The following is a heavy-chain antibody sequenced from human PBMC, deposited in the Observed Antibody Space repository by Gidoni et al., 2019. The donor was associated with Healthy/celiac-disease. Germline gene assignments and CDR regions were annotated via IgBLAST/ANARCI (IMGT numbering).Heavy chain of an antibody. D-gene: IGHD3-3*01. CDR1: GGSFSGYY. J-gene: IGHJ3*02. V-gene: IGHV4-34*01. CDR3: ARHRVTYYDFWSGAFDI. Sequence: QVQLQQWGAGLLKPSETLSLTCAVYGGSFSGYYWSLIRQPPGKGLSWIGEINHSGSTNSNPSLKSRVTISVDTSKNQFSLKLSSVTAADTAVYYCARHRVTYYDFWSGAFDIWGQGTMVTVSS. CDR2: INHSGST.